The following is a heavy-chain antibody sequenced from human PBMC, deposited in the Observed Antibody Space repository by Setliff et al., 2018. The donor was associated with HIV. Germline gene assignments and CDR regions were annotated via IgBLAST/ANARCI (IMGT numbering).Heavy chain of an antibody. J-gene: IGHJ3*02. CDR1: GYTFTKYG. CDR3: ARGYCTNAVCSDAFDI. Sequence: ASVKVSCKASGYTFTKYGVSWVRQAPGQGLEWMGWISAYNGNTNDPQKFQGRVTMTTDTSTSTAYMELRSLRSDDTAVYYCARGYCTNAVCSDAFDIWGQGTMVTVSS. V-gene: IGHV1-18*01. D-gene: IGHD2-8*01. CDR2: ISAYNGNT.